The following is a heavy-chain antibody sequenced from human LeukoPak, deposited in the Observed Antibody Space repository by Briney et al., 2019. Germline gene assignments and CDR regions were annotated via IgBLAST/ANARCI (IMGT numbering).Heavy chain of an antibody. Sequence: GASVKVSCKASGYTFTGYYMHWVRQAPGQGLEWMGRINPNSGGTNYAQKFQGRVTMTRDTSISTAYMELSRLRSDDTAVYYWARDRVVVVPAVTKSGRFDPWGQGTLVTVS. D-gene: IGHD2-2*01. J-gene: IGHJ5*02. V-gene: IGHV1-2*06. CDR1: GYTFTGYY. CDR2: INPNSGGT. CDR3: ARDRVVVVPAVTKSGRFDP.